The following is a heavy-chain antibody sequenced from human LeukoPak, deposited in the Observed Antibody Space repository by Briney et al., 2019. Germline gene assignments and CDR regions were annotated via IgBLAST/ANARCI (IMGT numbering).Heavy chain of an antibody. D-gene: IGHD6-6*01. V-gene: IGHV6-1*01. J-gene: IGHJ4*02. Sequence: SQTLSLTCAISGDSVSSKSAAWNWIRQSPSRGLEWLGRTYYRSKWYTDYAVSVKSRVTINPDTSKNHFSLQLNSVTPEDTALYYCARGEVTYAIAARLDYWGQGPWSPSPQ. CDR2: TYYRSKWYT. CDR1: GDSVSSKSAA. CDR3: ARGEVTYAIAARLDY.